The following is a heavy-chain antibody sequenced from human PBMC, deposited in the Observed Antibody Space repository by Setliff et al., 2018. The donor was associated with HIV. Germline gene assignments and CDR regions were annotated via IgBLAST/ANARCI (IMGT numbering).Heavy chain of an antibody. CDR1: GYSFSSYW. CDR2: IYPGDSGT. J-gene: IGHJ6*02. V-gene: IGHV5-51*01. D-gene: IGHD2-15*01. CDR3: ARLGGICSGGSCTALAYTMDV. Sequence: LKISCKGSGYSFSSYWIGWVRQMPGKGLEWMGIIYPGDSGTRYSPSFQGQVTISADKSISTAYLQCSSLKASDTAMYYCARLGGICSGGSCTALAYTMDVWGQGTTVTVSS.